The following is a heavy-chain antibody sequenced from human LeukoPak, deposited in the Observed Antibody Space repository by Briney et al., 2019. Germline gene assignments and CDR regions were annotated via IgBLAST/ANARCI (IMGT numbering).Heavy chain of an antibody. Sequence: SETLSLTCAVSGGSISSNNWWGWVRQPPGKGLEWIGEIYHSGSLNYNPSLKSRVTISVDKSRNHFSLNLSSVTAADTAVYYCARVNINNWHSCDYWGQGTLVTVSS. CDR3: ARVNINNWHSCDY. J-gene: IGHJ4*02. D-gene: IGHD1-1*01. CDR1: GGSISSNNW. V-gene: IGHV4-4*02. CDR2: IYHSGSL.